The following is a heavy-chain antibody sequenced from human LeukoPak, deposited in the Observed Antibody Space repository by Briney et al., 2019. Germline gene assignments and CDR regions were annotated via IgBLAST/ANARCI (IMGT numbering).Heavy chain of an antibody. CDR1: GYTFTAYH. CDR2: INPNSGDT. J-gene: IGHJ4*02. CDR3: ARDYCSSTSCLLDY. D-gene: IGHD2-2*01. Sequence: ASVKVSCKASGYTFTAYHMHWVRQAPGQGPEWMGRINPNSGDTNYAQKFQGRVTMTRDTSISTAYMELSRLRSDDTAVYYCARDYCSSTSCLLDYWGQGTLVSVSS. V-gene: IGHV1-2*06.